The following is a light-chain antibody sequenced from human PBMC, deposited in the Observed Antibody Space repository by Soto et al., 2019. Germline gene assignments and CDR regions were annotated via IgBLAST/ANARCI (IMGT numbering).Light chain of an antibody. CDR1: SSDVGSYNY. CDR3: SSYTSISTRV. CDR2: EVS. V-gene: IGLV2-14*01. Sequence: QSVLTQPASVSGSPGQSITISCTGTSSDVGSYNYVSWYQQHPGKAPKLMIYEVSNRPSGVSNRFSGSNSGNTASLTISRLHAEDDPHYYCSSYTSISTRVFGGGTQLTVL. J-gene: IGLJ3*02.